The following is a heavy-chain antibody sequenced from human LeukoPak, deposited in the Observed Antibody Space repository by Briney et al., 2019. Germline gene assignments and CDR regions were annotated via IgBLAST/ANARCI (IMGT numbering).Heavy chain of an antibody. CDR1: GFTFSGYA. CDR2: ISGSGGST. J-gene: IGHJ4*02. D-gene: IGHD5-18*01. V-gene: IGHV3-23*01. Sequence: PGGSLRLSCAASGFTFSGYAMSWVRQAPGKGLEWVSAISGSGGSTYYADSVKGRFTISRDNSKNTLYLQMNTLRAGDTAVYSCAKNGRGYSSDYFDYWGQGTLVTVSS. CDR3: AKNGRGYSSDYFDY.